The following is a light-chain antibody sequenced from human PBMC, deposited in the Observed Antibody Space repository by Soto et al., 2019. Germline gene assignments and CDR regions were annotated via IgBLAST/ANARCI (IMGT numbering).Light chain of an antibody. V-gene: IGKV1-13*02. CDR3: QQCRFSST. Sequence: AIQLTQSPSSLSASVGDRVTITCRVSQAIRTDIAWYQQKPGQAPVLLIYEASNLEDGVPSRFSGSGSGTDFTLTISSLQPEEFATYYCQQCRFSSTFGPGTKVDFK. CDR1: QAIRTD. J-gene: IGKJ3*01. CDR2: EAS.